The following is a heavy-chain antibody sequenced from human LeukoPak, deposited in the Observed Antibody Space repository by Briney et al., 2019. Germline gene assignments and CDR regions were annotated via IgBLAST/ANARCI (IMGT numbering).Heavy chain of an antibody. D-gene: IGHD2-8*01. CDR2: INSNSGGT. CDR1: GYTFTGYY. CDR3: AREICTNGVCCFDY. Sequence: GASVKVSCKASGYTFTGYYMHWVRQAPGQGLEWMGWINSNSGGTNYAQKFQGWVTMTRDTSISTAYMELSRLRSDDTAVYYCAREICTNGVCCFDYWGQGTLVTVSS. J-gene: IGHJ4*02. V-gene: IGHV1-2*04.